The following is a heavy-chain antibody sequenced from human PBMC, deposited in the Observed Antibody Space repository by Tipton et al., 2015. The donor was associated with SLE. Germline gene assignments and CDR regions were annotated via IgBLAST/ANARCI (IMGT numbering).Heavy chain of an antibody. CDR1: GFTFSNSW. Sequence: SLRLSCAASGFTFSNSWMSWVRQAPGKGLEWVANIKQDGSEEYYVDSVKGRFTISRDNAKNSLYLQMNSLRAEDTAVYYCASPPYYGSGSYRPYWYFDLWGRGTLVTVSS. CDR3: ASPPYYGSGSYRPYWYFDL. D-gene: IGHD3-10*01. J-gene: IGHJ2*01. V-gene: IGHV3-7*01. CDR2: IKQDGSEE.